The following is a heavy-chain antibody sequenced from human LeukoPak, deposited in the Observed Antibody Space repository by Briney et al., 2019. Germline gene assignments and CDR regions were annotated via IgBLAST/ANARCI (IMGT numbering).Heavy chain of an antibody. V-gene: IGHV3-21*01. J-gene: IGHJ5*02. CDR2: INSNSGYI. Sequence: PGGSLRLSCAASGFSFSAYSMNWVRQAPGKGLEWVSSINSNSGYIHYADSVKDRFTISRDNGKNSLYMQMSSLRADDTAGYYRARAHNFYDSGRGFAPWGQGTLVTVSS. CDR3: ARAHNFYDSGRGFAP. CDR1: GFSFSAYS. D-gene: IGHD3-10*01.